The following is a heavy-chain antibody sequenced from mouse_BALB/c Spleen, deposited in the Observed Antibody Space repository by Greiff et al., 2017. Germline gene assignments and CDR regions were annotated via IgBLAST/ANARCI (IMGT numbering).Heavy chain of an antibody. Sequence: VQLKESGGGLVKPGGSLKLSCAASGFAFSSYDMSWVRQTPEKRLEWVAYISSGGGSTYYPDTVKGRFTISRDNAKNTLYLQMSSLKSEDTAMYYCARHFRGSFDYWGQGTTLTVSS. J-gene: IGHJ2*01. CDR1: GFAFSSYD. CDR2: ISSGGGST. V-gene: IGHV5-12-1*01. D-gene: IGHD1-1*01. CDR3: ARHFRGSFDY.